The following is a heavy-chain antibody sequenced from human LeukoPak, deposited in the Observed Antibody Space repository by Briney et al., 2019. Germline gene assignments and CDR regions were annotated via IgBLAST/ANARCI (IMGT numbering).Heavy chain of an antibody. CDR3: ARTTGRGIAAAGQPLDY. D-gene: IGHD6-13*01. CDR2: IYHSGST. Sequence: PSETLSLTCTVSGGSISSYYWSWIRQPPGKGLEWIGYIYHSGSTYYNPSLKSRVTISVDRSKNQFSLKLSSVTAADTAVYYCARTTGRGIAAAGQPLDYWGQGTLVTVSS. CDR1: GGSISSYY. J-gene: IGHJ4*02. V-gene: IGHV4-59*12.